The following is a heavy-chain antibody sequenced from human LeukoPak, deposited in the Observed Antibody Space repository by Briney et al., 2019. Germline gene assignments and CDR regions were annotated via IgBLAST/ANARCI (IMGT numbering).Heavy chain of an antibody. J-gene: IGHJ6*03. CDR1: GFPFSDYY. V-gene: IGHV3-11*04. CDR2: ISYTSTTI. CDR3: ARVRGAGLHYYYMDV. D-gene: IGHD1-26*01. Sequence: GGSLRLSCAASGFPFSDYYMTWIRQAPGKGLEWISYISYTSTTIYYADCVTGRFTISRDNAKNSLYLQMNSLRAEDTAVYYCARVRGAGLHYYYMDVWGKGTTVTVSS.